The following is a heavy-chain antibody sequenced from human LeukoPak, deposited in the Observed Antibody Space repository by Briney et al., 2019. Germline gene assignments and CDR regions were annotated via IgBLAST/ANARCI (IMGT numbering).Heavy chain of an antibody. V-gene: IGHV4-61*02. CDR1: GGSISSGSYY. CDR3: AREEYPRTFDY. J-gene: IGHJ4*02. Sequence: PSETLSLTCTVSGGSISSGSYYWSWIRQPAVKGLEWIGRIYTSGSTNYNPSLKSRVTISVDTSKNQFSLKLSSVTAADTAVYYCAREEYPRTFDYWGQGTLVTVSS. CDR2: IYTSGST. D-gene: IGHD6-6*01.